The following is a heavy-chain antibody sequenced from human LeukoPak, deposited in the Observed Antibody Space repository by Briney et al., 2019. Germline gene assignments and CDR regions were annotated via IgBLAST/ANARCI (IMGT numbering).Heavy chain of an antibody. J-gene: IGHJ4*02. V-gene: IGHV3-53*01. CDR2: IYSGGST. CDR1: GFTVSSNY. D-gene: IGHD3-10*01. Sequence: GGSLRLSCAASGFTVSSNYMSWVRQAPGKGLEWVSVIYSGGSTYYADSVKGRFTISRDNSKNTLYLQMNSLRAEDTAVYYCARELEYYYGSGSYSYYFDYWGQGTLVTVSS. CDR3: ARELEYYYGSGSYSYYFDY.